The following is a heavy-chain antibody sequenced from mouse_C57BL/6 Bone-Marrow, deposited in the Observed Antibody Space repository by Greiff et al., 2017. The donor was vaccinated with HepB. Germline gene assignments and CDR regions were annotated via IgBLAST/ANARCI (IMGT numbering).Heavy chain of an antibody. CDR1: GYTFTSYW. CDR3: TPFITTVVADY. V-gene: IGHV1-5*01. Sequence: EVQLQESGTVLARPGASVKMSCKTSGYTFTSYWMHWVKQRPGQGLEWIGAIYPGNSDTSYNQKFKGKAKLTAVTSASTAYMESSSLTNEDSAVYYCTPFITTVVADYWGQGTTLTVSS. CDR2: IYPGNSDT. J-gene: IGHJ2*01. D-gene: IGHD1-1*01.